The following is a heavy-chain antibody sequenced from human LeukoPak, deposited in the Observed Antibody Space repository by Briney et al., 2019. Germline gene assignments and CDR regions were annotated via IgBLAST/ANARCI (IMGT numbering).Heavy chain of an antibody. Sequence: PGGSLRLSCAASGFTFSSFEMNWVRQAPGKGLEWISHISSSGGAIYYADSVNGRFIISRDNARNSLYLQMNSLRAEDTAVYFCARDSLFCSGGSCYSKYFDYWGQGTLVTVSS. CDR1: GFTFSSFE. D-gene: IGHD2-15*01. CDR3: ARDSLFCSGGSCYSKYFDY. CDR2: ISSSGGAI. J-gene: IGHJ4*02. V-gene: IGHV3-48*03.